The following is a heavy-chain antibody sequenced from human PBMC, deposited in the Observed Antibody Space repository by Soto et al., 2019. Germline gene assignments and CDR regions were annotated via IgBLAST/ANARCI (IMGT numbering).Heavy chain of an antibody. J-gene: IGHJ6*02. CDR2: VIPIFGTA. D-gene: IGHD3-10*01. CDR3: ARSHTGVRFYYGMDV. CDR1: GGTFSSYA. Sequence: QVQLVQSGAEVKKPGSSVKVSCKASGGTFSSYAISWVRQAPAQGPEWMGGVIPIFGTANYAQKFQGSVPITADESTSTAYMELSSLRSEDTAVYYCARSHTGVRFYYGMDVWGQGTTVTVSS. V-gene: IGHV1-69*12.